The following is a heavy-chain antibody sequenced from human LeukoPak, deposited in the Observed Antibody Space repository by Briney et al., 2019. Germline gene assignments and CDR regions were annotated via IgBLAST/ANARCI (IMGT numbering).Heavy chain of an antibody. D-gene: IGHD6-19*01. Sequence: GGSLRLSCAASEFTLSSYNMNWVRQAPGKGLEWVSSISSSSSYIYYADSVKGRFTISRDNAKNSLYLQMNSLRAEDTAVYYCARIAVAGFYNYYGMDVWGQGTTVTASS. CDR1: EFTLSSYN. CDR3: ARIAVAGFYNYYGMDV. J-gene: IGHJ6*02. V-gene: IGHV3-21*01. CDR2: ISSSSSYI.